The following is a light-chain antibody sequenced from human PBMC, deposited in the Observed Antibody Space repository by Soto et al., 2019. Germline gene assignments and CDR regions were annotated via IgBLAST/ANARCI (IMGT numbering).Light chain of an antibody. V-gene: IGKV3-15*01. CDR2: GAS. Sequence: EIVMTQSPATLSVSPGEGATLSCRASQSVSSNLAWYQQKPGQAPRLLIYGASTRATGIPARFSGSGSGTDFTLAISSLQSEDGAVYYCQQYNNWPMYTFGQGTKLEIK. J-gene: IGKJ2*01. CDR3: QQYNNWPMYT. CDR1: QSVSSN.